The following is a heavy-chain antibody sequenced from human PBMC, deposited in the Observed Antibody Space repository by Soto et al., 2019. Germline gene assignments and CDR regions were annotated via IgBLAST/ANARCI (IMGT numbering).Heavy chain of an antibody. V-gene: IGHV4-30-2*01. D-gene: IGHD5-12*01. CDR2: IYHSGST. CDR1: GGSISSGGYS. J-gene: IGHJ4*02. Sequence: PSETLSLTCAVSGGSISSGGYSWSWIRQPPGKGLEWIWYIYHSGSTYYNPSLKSRVTISVDRSKNQFSLKLSSVTAADTAVYYCASLMGRGYSGYDWGCWGQGTLVTVSS. CDR3: ASLMGRGYSGYDWGC.